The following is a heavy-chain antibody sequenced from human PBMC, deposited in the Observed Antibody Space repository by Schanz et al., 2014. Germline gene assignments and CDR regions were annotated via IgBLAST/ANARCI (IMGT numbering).Heavy chain of an antibody. CDR1: GFTFSTYA. Sequence: EVQLVESGGGLVQPGGSLRLSCAASGFTFSTYAMSWVRQAPGKGLEWVSSISSSGSYIHYADSVKGRFTISRDNAKNTLYLQMNSLRAEDTAVYYCARDRGYCSGGSCLTFDYWGQGTLVTVSS. V-gene: IGHV3-21*01. CDR3: ARDRGYCSGGSCLTFDY. CDR2: ISSSGSYI. J-gene: IGHJ4*02. D-gene: IGHD2-15*01.